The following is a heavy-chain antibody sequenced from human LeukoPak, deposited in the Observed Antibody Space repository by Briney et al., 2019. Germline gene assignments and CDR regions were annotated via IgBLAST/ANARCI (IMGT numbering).Heavy chain of an antibody. D-gene: IGHD3-22*01. Sequence: GGSLRLSCAASGFTFSSYAMSWVRQAPGKGLEWVSAITGSGGSTYYADSVKGRFTISRDNSKNTLYLQMNSLRAEDTAVYYCAKGQFTMIVVAGGDYFDYWGQGTLVTVSS. J-gene: IGHJ4*02. CDR3: AKGQFTMIVVAGGDYFDY. V-gene: IGHV3-23*01. CDR2: ITGSGGST. CDR1: GFTFSSYA.